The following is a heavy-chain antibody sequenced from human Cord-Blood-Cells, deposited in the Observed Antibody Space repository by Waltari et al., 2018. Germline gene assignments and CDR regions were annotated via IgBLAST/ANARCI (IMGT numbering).Heavy chain of an antibody. Sequence: QVQLQQWGAGLLKPSETLSLTCAVYGGSFSGYYWSWIRQPPGKGLGWIGEINHSGSTNYNPSLKSRVTISVDTSKNQFSLKLSSVTAADTAVYYCARIRYSGSYYYYYYGMDVWGQGTTVTVSS. CDR2: INHSGST. V-gene: IGHV4-34*01. D-gene: IGHD1-26*01. J-gene: IGHJ6*02. CDR3: ARIRYSGSYYYYYYGMDV. CDR1: GGSFSGYY.